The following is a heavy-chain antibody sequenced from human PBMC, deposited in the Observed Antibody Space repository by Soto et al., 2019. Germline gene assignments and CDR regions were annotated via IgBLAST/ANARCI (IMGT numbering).Heavy chain of an antibody. CDR1: GYIFVNYG. Sequence: QVQLVQSGDEVRKPGSSVKVSCKACGYIFVNYGIALVRQAPGQGLEWMGWISPYSGNTHYASTAQGRLTMSTHKSTRTAYVDLGSLTSDDTAVYDCAMVDNYVTPTRPDVGGQGTTGTVSS. J-gene: IGHJ6*02. CDR2: ISPYSGNT. D-gene: IGHD3-16*01. V-gene: IGHV1-18*01. CDR3: AMVDNYVTPTRPDV.